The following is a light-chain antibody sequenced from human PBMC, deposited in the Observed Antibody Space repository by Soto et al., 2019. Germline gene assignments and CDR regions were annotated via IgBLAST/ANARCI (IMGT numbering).Light chain of an antibody. CDR3: SSYGGYNNVV. J-gene: IGLJ1*01. V-gene: IGLV2-8*01. CDR1: SSDVSGYNY. CDR2: EVN. Sequence: QSALTQPPSASGSPGQSVTISCTGTSSDVSGYNYVSWFQQHPGKAPKLIIHEVNQRPSGVPDRFSGSKSGNTASLTVPGLQAEDEGTYYCSSYGGYNNVVFGTGTKVTVL.